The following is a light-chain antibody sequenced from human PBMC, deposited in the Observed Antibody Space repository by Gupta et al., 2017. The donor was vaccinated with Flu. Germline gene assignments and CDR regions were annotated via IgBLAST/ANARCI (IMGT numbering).Light chain of an antibody. V-gene: IGLV2-14*01. Sequence: SDVSVYNYVATCLQHPRKAPKLMIYEVSNRPSGVSKRLSGSKSCNTAAPTITGLQAEDEADYYCSSYTSSNTLRVVFGGGTKLTVL. CDR1: SDVSVYNY. J-gene: IGLJ2*01. CDR3: SSYTSSNTLRVV. CDR2: EVS.